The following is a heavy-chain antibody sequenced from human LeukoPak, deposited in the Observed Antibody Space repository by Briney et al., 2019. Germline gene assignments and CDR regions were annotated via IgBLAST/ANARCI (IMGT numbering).Heavy chain of an antibody. J-gene: IGHJ5*02. Sequence: SETLSLTCTVSDGSISSYYWSWIRQPPGKGLEWIGYIYYSGGTNYNPSLKSRVTISVDTSKNQFSLKLSSVTAADTAVYYCARAYSSGWYPNWFDPWGQGTLVTVSS. CDR3: ARAYSSGWYPNWFDP. CDR1: DGSISSYY. D-gene: IGHD6-19*01. CDR2: IYYSGGT. V-gene: IGHV4-59*08.